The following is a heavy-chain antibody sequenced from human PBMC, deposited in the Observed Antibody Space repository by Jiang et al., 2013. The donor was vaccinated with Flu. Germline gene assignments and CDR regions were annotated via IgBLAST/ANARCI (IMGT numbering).Heavy chain of an antibody. CDR2: SIIWEH. CDR3: ARDPSNYYFDSSPYYTFDV. J-gene: IGHJ3*01. D-gene: IGHD3-22*01. Sequence: SGYSISSGYYWGWIRQPPGRAWSGLGVSIIWEHHYNPSLKSRVTISVDTSKNQFSLKLSSVTAADTAVYYCARDPSNYYFDSSPYYTFDVWGQGTMVTVSS. V-gene: IGHV4-38-2*02. CDR1: GYSISSGYY.